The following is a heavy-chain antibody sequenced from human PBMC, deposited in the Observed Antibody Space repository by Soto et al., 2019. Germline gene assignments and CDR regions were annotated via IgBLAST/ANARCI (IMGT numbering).Heavy chain of an antibody. V-gene: IGHV3-30*03. CDR2: ISYDGSNK. CDR3: ATRGDCSSTSCYGGVVGTTYYFDY. CDR1: GFTFSSYG. J-gene: IGHJ4*02. Sequence: GGSLGLSCAASGFTFSSYGMHWVRQAPGKGLEWVAVISYDGSNKYYADSVKGRFTISRDNSKSTLYLQMNSLRAEDTAVYYCATRGDCSSTSCYGGVVGTTYYFDYWGQGTLVTVSS. D-gene: IGHD2-2*01.